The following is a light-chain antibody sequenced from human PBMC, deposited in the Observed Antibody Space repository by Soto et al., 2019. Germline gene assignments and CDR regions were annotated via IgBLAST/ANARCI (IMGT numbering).Light chain of an antibody. CDR1: QVISSW. V-gene: IGKV1-12*01. J-gene: IGKJ4*01. CDR3: QQASSFPLT. CDR2: AAS. Sequence: DIQMTQAPSFVSAFVGDRVTITCRASQVISSWLAWYQQKPGKAPKLLIYAASSLQSGVPSRFSGSDSGPDFTLTISSLQPEDSATYYCQQASSFPLTFGGWTQVQIK.